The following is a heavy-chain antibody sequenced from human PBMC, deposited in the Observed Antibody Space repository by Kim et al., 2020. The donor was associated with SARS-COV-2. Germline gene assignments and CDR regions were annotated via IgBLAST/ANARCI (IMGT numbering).Heavy chain of an antibody. CDR2: INHSGST. Sequence: SETLSLTCAVYGGSFSGYYWSWIRQPPGKGLEWIGEINHSGSTNYNPSLKSRVTISVDTSKNQFSLKLSSVTAADTAVYYCARDMNGIAAAGIVDYWGQGTLVTVSS. V-gene: IGHV4-34*01. CDR1: GGSFSGYY. J-gene: IGHJ4*02. D-gene: IGHD6-13*01. CDR3: ARDMNGIAAAGIVDY.